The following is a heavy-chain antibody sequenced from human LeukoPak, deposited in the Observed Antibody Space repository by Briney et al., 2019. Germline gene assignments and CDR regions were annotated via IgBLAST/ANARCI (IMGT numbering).Heavy chain of an antibody. J-gene: IGHJ4*02. CDR1: GYTFTSYA. CDR3: ARGNCSSWEFDF. V-gene: IGHV1-3*01. Sequence: ASVKVSCKASGYTFTSYAMHWVRQAPGQRLEWMGWINAGNGNAKYSQKFQGRVTITRDTSASTAYMELSSLRSEDTAVYYCARGNCSSWEFDFWGQGTLVTVSS. CDR2: INAGNGNA. D-gene: IGHD6-13*01.